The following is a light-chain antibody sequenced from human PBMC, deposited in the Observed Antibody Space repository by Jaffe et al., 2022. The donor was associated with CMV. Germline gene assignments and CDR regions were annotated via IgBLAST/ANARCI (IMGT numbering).Light chain of an antibody. J-gene: IGKJ2*01. CDR1: QSISSY. Sequence: DIQMTQSPSSLSASVGDRVTINCRASQSISSYLNWYQQKPGKAPRLLIYAASNLQSGVPSTFSGSGSGTDFTLTISSLQPEDFATYYCQQTYSTPQTFGQGTKLDI. CDR3: QQTYSTPQT. CDR2: AAS. V-gene: IGKV1-39*01.